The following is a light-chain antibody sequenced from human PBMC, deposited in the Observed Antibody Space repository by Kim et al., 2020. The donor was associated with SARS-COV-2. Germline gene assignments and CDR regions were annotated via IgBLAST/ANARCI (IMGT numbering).Light chain of an antibody. CDR3: AAWDAGLNGM. Sequence: ELTQPPSVSGTPGQTVTISCSGSNSNIGSHTVSWYQQLPGKAPKLLIYSDDQRDQWPSGVPDRFSGSKSGTSASLAISGLQSDDEAIYYCAAWDAGLNGMFGGGTQLTVL. V-gene: IGLV1-44*01. CDR2: SDD. CDR1: NSNIGSHT. J-gene: IGLJ3*02.